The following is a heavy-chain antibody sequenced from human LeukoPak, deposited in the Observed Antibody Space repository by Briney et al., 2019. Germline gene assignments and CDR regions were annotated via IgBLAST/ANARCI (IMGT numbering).Heavy chain of an antibody. CDR3: ARGLSFTVVSYYYYGMDV. CDR1: GGSFSGYY. J-gene: IGHJ6*02. CDR2: INHSGST. Sequence: MTSETLSLTCAVYGGSFSGYYWSWIRQPPGKGLGWIGEINHSGSTNYNPSLKSRVTISVDTSKNQFSLKLSSVTAADTAVYYCARGLSFTVVSYYYYGMDVWGQGTTVTVSS. D-gene: IGHD4-23*01. V-gene: IGHV4-34*01.